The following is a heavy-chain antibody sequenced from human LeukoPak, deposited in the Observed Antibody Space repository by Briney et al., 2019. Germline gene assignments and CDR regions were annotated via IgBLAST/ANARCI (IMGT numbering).Heavy chain of an antibody. J-gene: IGHJ4*02. V-gene: IGHV4-4*02. CDR2: IYHSGST. CDR3: ARPIAGSSVWRSFDY. Sequence: SETLSLTCAVSGASISSSIWWTWVRQPPGKGLEWIGEIYHSGSTNYNPSLKSRVTISGDNSKNQFSLQLSSVTAADTAVYYCARPIAGSSVWRSFDYWGQGTLVTVSS. CDR1: GASISSSIW. D-gene: IGHD6-19*01.